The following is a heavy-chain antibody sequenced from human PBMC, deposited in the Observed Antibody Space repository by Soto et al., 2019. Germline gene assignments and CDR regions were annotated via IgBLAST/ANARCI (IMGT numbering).Heavy chain of an antibody. CDR1: GYTFTGYY. V-gene: IGHV1-2*04. J-gene: IGHJ6*02. Sequence: QVQLVQSGAEVKKPGASVKVSCKASGYTFTGYYMHWVRQAPGQGFEWMGWINPNSGGTNYAQKFQGWVTMTRDTSISTAHMELSRLRSDDTAVYYCAREGPGYCSGGSCYHYYGMDVWGQGTTVTVSS. CDR3: AREGPGYCSGGSCYHYYGMDV. D-gene: IGHD2-15*01. CDR2: INPNSGGT.